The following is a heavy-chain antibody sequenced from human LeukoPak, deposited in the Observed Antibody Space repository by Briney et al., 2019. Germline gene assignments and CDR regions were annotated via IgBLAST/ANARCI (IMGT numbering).Heavy chain of an antibody. CDR1: GGSISSGGYY. CDR2: IYYSGST. D-gene: IGHD3-10*01. CDR3: ASRFGELFDYVY. V-gene: IGHV4-31*03. Sequence: SQTLSLTCTVLGGSISSGGYYWSWIRQHPGKGLEWIGYIYYSGSTYYNPSLKSRVTISLDTSKNQFSLDLNSVTAADTAVYYCASRFGELFDYVYWGQGTLVTVSS. J-gene: IGHJ4*02.